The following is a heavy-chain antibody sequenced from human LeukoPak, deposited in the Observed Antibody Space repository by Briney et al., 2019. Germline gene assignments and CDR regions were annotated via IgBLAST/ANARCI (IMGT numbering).Heavy chain of an antibody. CDR3: VRGCCGNYWHFDY. CDR1: GGSISSYY. Sequence: SETLSLTCTVSGGSISSYYWSWIRQPPGKGLEWIGYIDYSGCLVYNPSLKSRVTISVDTSKNQFSLKLRSVTAADTAVYYCVRGCCGNYWHFDYWGQGTLVTVSS. CDR2: IDYSGCL. V-gene: IGHV4-59*08. D-gene: IGHD1-26*01. J-gene: IGHJ4*02.